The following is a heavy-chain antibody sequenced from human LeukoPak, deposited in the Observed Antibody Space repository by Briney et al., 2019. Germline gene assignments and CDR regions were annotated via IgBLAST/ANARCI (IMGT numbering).Heavy chain of an antibody. CDR3: TTVRATGIQPPGYYYYGMDV. D-gene: IGHD1-1*01. CDR1: GFTFSNAW. V-gene: IGHV3-15*07. CDR2: IKSKTDGGTT. Sequence: GGSLRLSCAASGFTFSNAWMNWVRQAPGKGLEWIGRIKSKTDGGTTDYAAPVKGRFTISRDDSKNTLYLQMNSLKTEDTAVYYCTTVRATGIQPPGYYYYGMDVWGQGTTVTVSS. J-gene: IGHJ6*02.